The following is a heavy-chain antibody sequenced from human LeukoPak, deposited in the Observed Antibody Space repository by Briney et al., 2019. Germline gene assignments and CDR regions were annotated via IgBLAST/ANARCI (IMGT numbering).Heavy chain of an antibody. D-gene: IGHD3-3*01. V-gene: IGHV3-23*01. CDR1: GFTFSSYA. J-gene: IGHJ4*02. CDR3: AKDHTTIKIYYDFWSGYYGGFDY. Sequence: GGSLRLSCAASGFTFSSYAMSWVRQAPGKGLEWVSAISGSGGSTYYADSVKGRFTISRDNSKNTLYLQMNSLRAEDTAVYYCAKDHTTIKIYYDFWSGYYGGFDYWGQGTLVTVSS. CDR2: ISGSGGST.